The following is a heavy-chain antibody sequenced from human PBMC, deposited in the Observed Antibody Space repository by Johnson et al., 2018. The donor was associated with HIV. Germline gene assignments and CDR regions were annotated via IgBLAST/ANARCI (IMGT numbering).Heavy chain of an antibody. D-gene: IGHD2-15*01. CDR2: ISSSGSTI. V-gene: IGHV3-11*04. Sequence: QVQLVESGGGVVQPGGSLRLSCAASGFTFSDYYMSWIRQAPGKGLEWVSYISSSGSTIYYADSVKGRFTISRDNTKNTLYLQMNSLRAEDTAVYYCAKIMSKWSVDDDAFDIWGQGTMVTVSS. J-gene: IGHJ3*02. CDR1: GFTFSDYY. CDR3: AKIMSKWSVDDDAFDI.